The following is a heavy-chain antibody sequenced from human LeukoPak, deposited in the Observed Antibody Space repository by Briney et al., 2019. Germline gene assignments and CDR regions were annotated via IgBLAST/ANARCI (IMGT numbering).Heavy chain of an antibody. J-gene: IGHJ4*02. CDR3: AKSYYYHSGSFDY. CDR1: GFIFDNYA. Sequence: PGGSLRLSCAAPGFIFDNYAIHWVRQAPGKGLEWVAVFSSDGRSTFYAENVQGRFTLSRDNSKNTLSLQMNSLRAEDTAVYYCAKSYYYHSGSFDYWGQGTLVTVSS. V-gene: IGHV3-30*18. D-gene: IGHD3-10*01. CDR2: FSSDGRST.